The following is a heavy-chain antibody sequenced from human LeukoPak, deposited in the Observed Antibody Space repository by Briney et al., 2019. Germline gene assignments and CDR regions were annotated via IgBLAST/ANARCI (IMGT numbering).Heavy chain of an antibody. CDR1: GFTFSSYA. CDR3: AKERLLDY. Sequence: GGSLRLSCAASGFTFSSYAMTWVRQAPGKGLEWVSGISGSGGNTYYTDSVRGRLSISRDNSKNTLYLQMNSLRAEDTAVYYCAKERLLDYWGQGTLVTVSS. CDR2: ISGSGGNT. J-gene: IGHJ4*02. D-gene: IGHD1-26*01. V-gene: IGHV3-23*01.